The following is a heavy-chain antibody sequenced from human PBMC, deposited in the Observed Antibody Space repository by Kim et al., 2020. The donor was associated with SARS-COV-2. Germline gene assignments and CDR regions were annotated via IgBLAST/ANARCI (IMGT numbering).Heavy chain of an antibody. CDR3: AAFNQQLVRLSFDD. D-gene: IGHD1-1*01. CDR1: GGFISNKNHY. Sequence: SETLSLTCTVSGGFISNKNHYGECIRLSTGKLLSRIVLSCYSGKSSDNPSLRRRVTISVDTSKNQFSLQLSSVTAADTAVYYCAAFNQQLVRLSFDDWGQGSLVIGSS. V-gene: IGHV4-39*01. J-gene: IGHJ4*02. CDR2: SCYSGKS.